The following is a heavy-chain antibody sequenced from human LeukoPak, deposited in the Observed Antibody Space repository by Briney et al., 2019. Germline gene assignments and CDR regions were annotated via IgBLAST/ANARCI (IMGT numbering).Heavy chain of an antibody. V-gene: IGHV4-38-2*01. J-gene: IGHJ4*02. D-gene: IGHD1-1*01. CDR3: ARNVTAGFFDY. CDR2: IYYSWGM. CDR1: GSSITSDFF. Sequence: SETLSLTCDVSGSSITSDFFWGWIRQPPGKGLEWIATIYYSWGMYFNPSLKSRVTISLDASKNQYSLKMTSLTAADTAIYYCARNVTAGFFDYWGQGILSPSPQ.